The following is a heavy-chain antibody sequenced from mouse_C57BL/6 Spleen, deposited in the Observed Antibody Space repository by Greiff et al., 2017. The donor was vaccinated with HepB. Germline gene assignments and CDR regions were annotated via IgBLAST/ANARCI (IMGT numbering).Heavy chain of an antibody. CDR3: AATVAPHYYAMDY. J-gene: IGHJ4*01. Sequence: EVKLVESGGGLVKPGGSLKLSCAASGFTFSSYAMSWVRQTPEKRLEWVATISDGGSYTYYPDNIKGRFTISRDNAKNNLYLQMSHLKSEDTAMYYCAATVAPHYYAMDYWGQGTSVTVSS. V-gene: IGHV5-4*03. CDR2: ISDGGSYT. CDR1: GFTFSSYA. D-gene: IGHD1-1*01.